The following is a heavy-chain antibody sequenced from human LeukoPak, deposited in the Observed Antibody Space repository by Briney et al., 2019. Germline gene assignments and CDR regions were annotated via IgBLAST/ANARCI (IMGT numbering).Heavy chain of an antibody. V-gene: IGHV4-59*08. CDR1: GGSISSHY. D-gene: IGHD3-9*01. Sequence: SETLSLTCTVSGGSISSHYWSWIRQPPGKGLEWIGYIYYSGSTNYNPSLKSRVTISVDTSKNQFSLKLSSVTAADTAVYYCARHSRYYDILTGYYPTEYNWFDPWGQGTLVTVSS. CDR3: ARHSRYYDILTGYYPTEYNWFDP. CDR2: IYYSGST. J-gene: IGHJ5*02.